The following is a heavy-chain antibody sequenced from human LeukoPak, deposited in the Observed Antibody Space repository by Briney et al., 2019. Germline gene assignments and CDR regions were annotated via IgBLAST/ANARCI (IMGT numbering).Heavy chain of an antibody. V-gene: IGHV3-23*01. CDR1: GFTFSSYA. J-gene: IGHJ4*02. CDR3: AKPTVVTTYYFDY. D-gene: IGHD4-23*01. CDR2: ISGSGGST. Sequence: GGSLRLSCAASGFTFSSYAMSWVRQAPGKGLEWVSAISGSGGSTYYADSVKGRFTISRDTSKNTLYLQMNSLRAEDTAVYYCAKPTVVTTYYFDYWGQGTLVTVSS.